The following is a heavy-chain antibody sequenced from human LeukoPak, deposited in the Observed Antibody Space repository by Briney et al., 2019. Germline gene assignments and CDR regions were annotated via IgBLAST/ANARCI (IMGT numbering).Heavy chain of an antibody. V-gene: IGHV1-2*02. Sequence: ASVKVSCKASGYTFTGYYMHWVRQAPGQGLEWMGWINPNSGGTNYAQKFQGRVTMTRDSSVSTAYMELSRLRSDDTAVYYCARFITMIADDFDMWGQGTMVTVSS. CDR3: ARFITMIADDFDM. J-gene: IGHJ3*02. CDR2: INPNSGGT. CDR1: GYTFTGYY. D-gene: IGHD3-22*01.